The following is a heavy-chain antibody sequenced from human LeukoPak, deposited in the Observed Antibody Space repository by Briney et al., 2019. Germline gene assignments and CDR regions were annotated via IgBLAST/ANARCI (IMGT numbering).Heavy chain of an antibody. CDR2: ISSSGSTI. J-gene: IGHJ4*02. V-gene: IGHV3-11*01. Sequence: GGSLRLSCAASGFTFSDYYMSWIRQAPGKGLEWVSYISSSGSTIYYADSVRGRFTVSRDNAKNSLYLQMNSLRAEDTAVYYCARVAAEQQLGSLDYWGQGTLVTVSS. D-gene: IGHD6-13*01. CDR1: GFTFSDYY. CDR3: ARVAAEQQLGSLDY.